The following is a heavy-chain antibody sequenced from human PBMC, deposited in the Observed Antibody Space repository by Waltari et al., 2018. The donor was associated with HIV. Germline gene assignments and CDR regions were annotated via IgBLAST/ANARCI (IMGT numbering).Heavy chain of an antibody. V-gene: IGHV5-51*01. D-gene: IGHD2-15*01. CDR3: ARQVGYCSGGSCYPDY. CDR2: IYSGDSDT. Sequence: EVQLVQSGAEVNKPGEALTISCKGCGYSFPSYWIGWVCQMPGKGLEWMGIIYSGDSDTRYSPSFQGQVTISADKSISTAYLQWSSLKASDTAMYYCARQVGYCSGGSCYPDYWGQGTLVTVSS. J-gene: IGHJ4*02. CDR1: GYSFPSYW.